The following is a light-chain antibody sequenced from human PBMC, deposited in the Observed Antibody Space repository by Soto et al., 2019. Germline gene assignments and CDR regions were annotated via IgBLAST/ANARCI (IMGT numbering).Light chain of an antibody. Sequence: IQMSKSPSSFSASTGDRVSITCRATQDIGTYLAWYQQIPGKAPKLLIYDASTLQTGVPSRFSGSGSGTDFTLTISYLQSEDFGTYYCQQFYNYPRTFGQRTKVDIK. CDR2: DAS. J-gene: IGKJ1*01. CDR1: QDIGTY. V-gene: IGKV1-8*01. CDR3: QQFYNYPRT.